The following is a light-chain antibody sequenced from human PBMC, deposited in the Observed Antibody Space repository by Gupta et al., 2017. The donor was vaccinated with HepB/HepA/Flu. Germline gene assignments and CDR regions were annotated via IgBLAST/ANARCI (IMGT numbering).Light chain of an antibody. V-gene: IGLV2-14*03. CDR1: TSDIGGYNF. Sequence: QSALTQPASVSGSPGQSITISCTGTTSDIGGYNFVSWYQRHPGEAPKLIIYDVHNRPSGVSNRFSGSKSGNTASLTISGLQAEDEGDYYCSSYTHSTILVFGGGTKLTVL. J-gene: IGLJ2*01. CDR2: DVH. CDR3: SSYTHSTILV.